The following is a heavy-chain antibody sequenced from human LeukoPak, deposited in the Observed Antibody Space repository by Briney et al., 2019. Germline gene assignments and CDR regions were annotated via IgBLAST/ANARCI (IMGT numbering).Heavy chain of an antibody. CDR3: ARPGSYDFWNGWFDP. CDR1: GYSFTSYW. D-gene: IGHD3-3*01. Sequence: GESLKISCKGSGYSFTSYWIGWVRQMPGKGLEWMGIIYPGDSDTRYSPSFQGQVTISADKSISTAYLQWSSLKASDTALYYCARPGSYDFWNGWFDPWGQGTVVTVSS. V-gene: IGHV5-51*01. CDR2: IYPGDSDT. J-gene: IGHJ5*02.